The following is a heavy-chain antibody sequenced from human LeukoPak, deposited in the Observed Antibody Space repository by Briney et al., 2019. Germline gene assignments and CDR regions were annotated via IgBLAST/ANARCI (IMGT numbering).Heavy chain of an antibody. V-gene: IGHV4-34*01. Sequence: TEALSLTCAVYGGSFSGYYWSWIRQPPGKGLEWIGEINHSGSTNYNPSLKSRVTISVDTSKNQFSLKMSSVTAADTAVYYCARAGASAYWGQGTLVTVSS. D-gene: IGHD1-26*01. CDR2: INHSGST. J-gene: IGHJ4*02. CDR1: GGSFSGYY. CDR3: ARAGASAY.